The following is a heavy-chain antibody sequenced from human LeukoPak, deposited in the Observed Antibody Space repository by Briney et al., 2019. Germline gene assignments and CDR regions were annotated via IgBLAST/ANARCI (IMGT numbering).Heavy chain of an antibody. V-gene: IGHV3-13*01. CDR2: IGTAGDT. Sequence: GGSLRLSCAVSGFTFSSSWMHWVRQATGKGLEWVSAIGTAGDTYYPGSVKGGFTISRENAKNSLYLQMNSLRAGDTAVYYCARGPKYTGMDVWGQGPTVTVSS. CDR3: ARGPKYTGMDV. D-gene: IGHD2-2*02. J-gene: IGHJ6*02. CDR1: GFTFSSSW.